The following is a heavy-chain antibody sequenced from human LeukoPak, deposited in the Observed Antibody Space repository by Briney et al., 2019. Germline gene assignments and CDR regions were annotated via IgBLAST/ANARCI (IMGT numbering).Heavy chain of an antibody. CDR3: ARGGVGWFGEFY. Sequence: GASVKVSCKASGYTFTSYGISWVRQATGQGLEWMGWMNPNSGNTGYAQKFQDRVTMTRNTSISTAYMELSSLRSEDTAVYYCARGGVGWFGEFYWGQGTLVTVSS. V-gene: IGHV1-8*02. CDR1: GYTFTSYG. CDR2: MNPNSGNT. D-gene: IGHD3-10*01. J-gene: IGHJ4*02.